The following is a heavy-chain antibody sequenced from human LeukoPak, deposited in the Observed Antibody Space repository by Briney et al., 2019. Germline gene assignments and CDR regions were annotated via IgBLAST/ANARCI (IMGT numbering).Heavy chain of an antibody. V-gene: IGHV3-21*01. D-gene: IGHD2-15*01. Sequence: GGSLRLSCAASGFTFSSYSMNWVRQAPGKRLEWVSSISSSSGYIYYADSVKGRFTISRDNAKNSLYLQMNSLRAEDTAVYYCARVGPYCSGGSCYDYWGQGTLVTVSS. CDR1: GFTFSSYS. CDR2: ISSSSGYI. CDR3: ARVGPYCSGGSCYDY. J-gene: IGHJ4*02.